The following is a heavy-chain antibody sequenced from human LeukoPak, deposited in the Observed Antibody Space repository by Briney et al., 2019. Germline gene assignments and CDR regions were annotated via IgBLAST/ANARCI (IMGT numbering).Heavy chain of an antibody. Sequence: PGGSLRLSCAASGFTFSSYSMHWVRQAPGKGLEWVAVISYDGSNKYYADSVKGRFTISRDNSKNTLYLQMNSLRAEDTAVYYCARENWNDLSDAFDIWGQGTMVTVSS. CDR2: ISYDGSNK. D-gene: IGHD1-1*01. J-gene: IGHJ3*02. CDR1: GFTFSSYS. V-gene: IGHV3-30*04. CDR3: ARENWNDLSDAFDI.